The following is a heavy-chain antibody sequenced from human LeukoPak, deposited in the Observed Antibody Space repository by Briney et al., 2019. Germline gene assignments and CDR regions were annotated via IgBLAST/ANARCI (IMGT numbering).Heavy chain of an antibody. V-gene: IGHV3-30*04. CDR1: GFTFSKFA. Sequence: GGSLRLSCAASGFTFSKFAMHWVRQAPGKGLEWVTVVAYDGSRKFYADSVKGRFTISRDNSKNTLYLQMNSLRAEDTAVYYCARDSSGPSYWGQGTLVTVSS. D-gene: IGHD3-22*01. CDR3: ARDSSGPSY. J-gene: IGHJ4*02. CDR2: VAYDGSRK.